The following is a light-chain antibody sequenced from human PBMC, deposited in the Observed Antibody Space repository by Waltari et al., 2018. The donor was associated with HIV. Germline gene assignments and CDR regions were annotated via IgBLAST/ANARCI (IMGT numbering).Light chain of an antibody. Sequence: DIQMTQSPSSLSASVGDRVTITCRARQSISTYLNWFQQRPGKAPNLLIYTASSLQSGVRSMFSSSGTETEYTLTISSLQSEEFATYYRQLSYSTPGGFGPGTNVAI. J-gene: IGKJ3*01. CDR1: QSISTY. CDR3: QLSYSTPGG. CDR2: TAS. V-gene: IGKV1-39*01.